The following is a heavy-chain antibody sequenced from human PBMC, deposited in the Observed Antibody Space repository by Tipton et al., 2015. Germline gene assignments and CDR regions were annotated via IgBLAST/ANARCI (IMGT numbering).Heavy chain of an antibody. CDR1: GGSISSSSHH. V-gene: IGHV4-39*07. Sequence: LTLSCTVSGGSISSSSHHWAWIRQPPGKGLEWIGHIYYTGSTNYNPSLKSRITISLNTSKNQFSLKMSSVTAADTAVYFCARDLEHGMDVWGQGTTVTVS. J-gene: IGHJ6*02. CDR3: ARDLEHGMDV. CDR2: IYYTGST.